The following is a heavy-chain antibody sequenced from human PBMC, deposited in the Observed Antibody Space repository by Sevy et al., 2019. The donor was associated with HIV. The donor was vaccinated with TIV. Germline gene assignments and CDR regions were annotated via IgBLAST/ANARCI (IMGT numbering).Heavy chain of an antibody. CDR2: ISRSSRTI. Sequence: GGSLRLSCAASGFTFSTYSMNWVRQAPGKGLEWVSYISRSSRTIYYAGSVEGRFTITRDNAKNSLSLQINSLRADDTAVYYCARAYSGGWPQGAWTDYWGQGTLVTVSS. CDR3: ARAYSGGWPQGAWTDY. CDR1: GFTFSTYS. J-gene: IGHJ4*02. V-gene: IGHV3-48*01. D-gene: IGHD6-19*01.